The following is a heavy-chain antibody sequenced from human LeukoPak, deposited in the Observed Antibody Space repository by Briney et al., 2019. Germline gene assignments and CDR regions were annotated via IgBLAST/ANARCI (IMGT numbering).Heavy chain of an antibody. CDR3: ARALYYYDSSGYPLVYYFDY. Sequence: GSLRLSCAASGFTVSSNYMSWVRQAPGKGLEWVSVIYSGGSTYYADSVKGRFTISRDNSKNTLYLQMNSLRAEDTAVYYCARALYYYDSSGYPLVYYFDYWGQGTLVTVSS. V-gene: IGHV3-66*01. D-gene: IGHD3-22*01. J-gene: IGHJ4*02. CDR1: GFTVSSNY. CDR2: IYSGGST.